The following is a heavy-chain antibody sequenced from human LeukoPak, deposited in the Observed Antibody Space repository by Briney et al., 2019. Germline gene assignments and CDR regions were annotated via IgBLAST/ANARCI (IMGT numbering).Heavy chain of an antibody. CDR1: GFTFSSYT. CDR3: ANWIGSSSRDY. J-gene: IGHJ4*02. CDR2: VTGRGDNT. Sequence: GESLRLSCTASGFTFSSYTISWVRQAPGRGMEWVSAVTGRGDNTDYADSVRGRFTISRDNSNNALYLQMDSLRAEDTAVYYCANWIGSSSRDYWGQGTLVTVSS. V-gene: IGHV3-23*01. D-gene: IGHD6-6*01.